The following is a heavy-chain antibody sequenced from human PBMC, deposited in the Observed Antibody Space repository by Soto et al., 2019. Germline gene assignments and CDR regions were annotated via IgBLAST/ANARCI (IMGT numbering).Heavy chain of an antibody. V-gene: IGHV3-23*01. D-gene: IGHD3-10*01. CDR2: ISASGSST. J-gene: IGHJ6*02. CDR3: AKRGPGRDYYYGLDV. Sequence: EVQLLESGGGLVQPGGSLRLSCVPSGFTFDTYAMSWVRQIPGKGLEWVSTISASGSSTYYADSVKGRFTVSRDNVKKTLHLQLNSVTADDAAVYYCAKRGPGRDYYYGLDVWGQGTTVPVSS. CDR1: GFTFDTYA.